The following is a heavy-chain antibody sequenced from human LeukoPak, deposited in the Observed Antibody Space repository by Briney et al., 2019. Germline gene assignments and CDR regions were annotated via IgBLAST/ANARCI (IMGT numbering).Heavy chain of an antibody. CDR2: INHSGST. D-gene: IGHD5-12*01. CDR1: GGSFSGHY. Sequence: PSETLSLTCAVYGGSFSGHYWSWIRQPPGKGLEWIGEINHSGSTNYNPSLKSRVTISVDTSKNQFSLKLSSVTAADTAVYYCAGARWLRPIDYWGQGTLVTVSS. CDR3: AGARWLRPIDY. J-gene: IGHJ4*02. V-gene: IGHV4-34*01.